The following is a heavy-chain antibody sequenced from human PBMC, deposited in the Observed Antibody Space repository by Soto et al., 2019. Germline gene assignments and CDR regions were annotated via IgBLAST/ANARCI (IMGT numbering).Heavy chain of an antibody. J-gene: IGHJ4*02. Sequence: QLQLQESGPGLVKPSETLSLTCTVSGDSISSRTNYWGWIRQPPGKGLEWIGSIYYSGSTYYNPSLKSRVTISVDTSKNQFSLKLSSATAADTAVYYCARLTWDLFFDYWGQGTLVTVSS. CDR3: ARLTWDLFFDY. V-gene: IGHV4-39*01. CDR1: GDSISSRTNY. D-gene: IGHD1-26*01. CDR2: IYYSGST.